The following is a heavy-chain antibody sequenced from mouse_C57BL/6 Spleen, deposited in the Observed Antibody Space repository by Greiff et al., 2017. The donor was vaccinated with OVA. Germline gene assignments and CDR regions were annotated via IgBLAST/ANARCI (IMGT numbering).Heavy chain of an antibody. CDR1: GYTFTDYY. CDR2: INPYNGGT. J-gene: IGHJ4*01. Sequence: DVQLQESGPVLVKPGASVKMSCKASGYTFTDYYMNWVKQSHGKSLEWIGVINPYNGGTSYNQKFKGKATLTVDKSSSTAYMELNSLTSEDSAVYYCARSDYGSSWDAMDYWGQGTSVTVSS. D-gene: IGHD1-1*01. CDR3: ARSDYGSSWDAMDY. V-gene: IGHV1-19*01.